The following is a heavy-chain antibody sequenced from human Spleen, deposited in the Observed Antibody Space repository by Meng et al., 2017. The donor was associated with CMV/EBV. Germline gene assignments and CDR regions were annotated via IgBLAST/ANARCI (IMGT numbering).Heavy chain of an antibody. Sequence: GESLKISCAASGFIFTSYAFHWVRQAPGKGLEWVAVISYDGSNTYYADSVKGRFTLSRDNSKNTLYLQMNSLRAEDTAVYYCARVLVGYCGATNCYEPRFDPWGQGTVVTVSS. J-gene: IGHJ5*02. D-gene: IGHD2-2*03. CDR2: ISYDGSNT. V-gene: IGHV3-30*04. CDR3: ARVLVGYCGATNCYEPRFDP. CDR1: GFIFTSYA.